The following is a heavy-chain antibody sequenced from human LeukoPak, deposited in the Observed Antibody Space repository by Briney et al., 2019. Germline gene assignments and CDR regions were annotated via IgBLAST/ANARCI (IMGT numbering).Heavy chain of an antibody. J-gene: IGHJ4*02. V-gene: IGHV1-46*01. CDR1: GYTFTSYY. CDR3: ARRNGDLQLGPYYYFDY. CDR2: INPSGGST. D-gene: IGHD4-17*01. Sequence: ASVKVSCKASGYTFTSYYMHWVRQAPGQGLEWMGIINPSGGSTSYAQKFQGRVTMTRDMSTSTVYMELSSLRSEDAAVYYCARRNGDLQLGPYYYFDYWGQGTLVTVSS.